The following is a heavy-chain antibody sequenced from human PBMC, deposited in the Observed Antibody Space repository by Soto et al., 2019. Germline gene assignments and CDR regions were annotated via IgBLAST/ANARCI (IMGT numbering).Heavy chain of an antibody. J-gene: IGHJ5*02. Sequence: EVQLVESGGGLVQPGGSLRLSCAASGFTFSTYSMNWVRQAPGKGLEWVSYISFSSSTIFYADSVRGRFTISRDNAKNSLYLQMYTLRDEDTAVYYCARDNGMAGSFDPWGQGTLVTVSS. V-gene: IGHV3-48*02. CDR1: GFTFSTYS. D-gene: IGHD2-8*01. CDR3: ARDNGMAGSFDP. CDR2: ISFSSSTI.